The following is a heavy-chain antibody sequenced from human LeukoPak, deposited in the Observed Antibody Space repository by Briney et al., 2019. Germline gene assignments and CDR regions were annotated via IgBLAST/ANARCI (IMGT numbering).Heavy chain of an antibody. CDR1: GYTFTGYY. D-gene: IGHD3-9*01. V-gene: IGHV1-2*04. J-gene: IGHJ4*02. Sequence: ASVKVSCKASGYTFTGYYMHWVRQAPGQGLEWMGWINPNSGGTNYAQKFQGWVTMTRDTSISTAYMELSRLRSDDTAVYYCARCEGLRYFDCSHFDYWGQGTLVTVSS. CDR3: ARCEGLRYFDCSHFDY. CDR2: INPNSGGT.